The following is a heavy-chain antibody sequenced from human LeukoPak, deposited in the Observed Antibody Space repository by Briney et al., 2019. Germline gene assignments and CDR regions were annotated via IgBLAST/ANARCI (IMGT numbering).Heavy chain of an antibody. V-gene: IGHV4-59*01. CDR2: IYYSGST. CDR3: ARLTNTALMVYFDY. D-gene: IGHD5-18*01. Sequence: SETLSLTCTVSGGSISSYYWSWIRQPPGKGLGWIGYIYYSGSTNYNPSLKSRVTISVHTSKNQFSLKLSSVTAADTAVYYCARLTNTALMVYFDYWGQGTLVTVSS. J-gene: IGHJ4*02. CDR1: GGSISSYY.